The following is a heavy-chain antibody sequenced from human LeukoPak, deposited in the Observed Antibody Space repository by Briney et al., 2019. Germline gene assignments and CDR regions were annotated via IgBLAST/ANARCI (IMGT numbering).Heavy chain of an antibody. CDR2: INHSGST. D-gene: IGHD1-26*01. V-gene: IGHV4-34*01. Sequence: SETLSLTCAVYGGSFSGYHWSWIRQPPGKGLEWIGEINHSGSTNYNPSLKSRVTISVDTSKNQFSLKLSSVTAADTAVYYCARGRGSYYPAWGQGTLVTVSS. CDR1: GGSFSGYH. J-gene: IGHJ5*02. CDR3: ARGRGSYYPA.